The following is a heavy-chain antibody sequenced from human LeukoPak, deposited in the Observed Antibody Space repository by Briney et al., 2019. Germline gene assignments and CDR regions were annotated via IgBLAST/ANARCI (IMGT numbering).Heavy chain of an antibody. D-gene: IGHD3-22*01. CDR3: AKNRRVVVITGFDY. J-gene: IGHJ4*02. V-gene: IGHV3-30*18. CDR2: ISYDGSNK. Sequence: GGSLRLSCAASGFTFSSYGMHWVRQAPGRGLEWVAVISYDGSNKYYADSVKGRFTISRDNSKNTLYLQMNSLRAEDTAVYYCAKNRRVVVITGFDYWGQGTLVTVSS. CDR1: GFTFSSYG.